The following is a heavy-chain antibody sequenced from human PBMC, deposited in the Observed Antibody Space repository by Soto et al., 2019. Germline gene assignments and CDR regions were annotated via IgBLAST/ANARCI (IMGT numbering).Heavy chain of an antibody. D-gene: IGHD1-20*01. CDR3: AKEDYNYYYGMDV. CDR1: GFTFDDYA. V-gene: IGHV3-9*01. Sequence: PGGSLRLSCAASGFTFDDYAMHWVRQAPGKGLEWVSGISWNSGSIGYADSVKGRFTISRDNAKNSLYLQMNSLRAEDTALYYCAKEDYNYYYGMDVWGQGTTVTVS. J-gene: IGHJ6*02. CDR2: ISWNSGSI.